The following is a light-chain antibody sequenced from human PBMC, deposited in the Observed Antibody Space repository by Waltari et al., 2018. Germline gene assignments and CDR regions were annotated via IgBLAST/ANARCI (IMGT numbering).Light chain of an antibody. CDR1: QSISSW. J-gene: IGKJ2*01. V-gene: IGKV1-5*01. Sequence: DIQMTQSPSTLSASVGDTVTISCRASQSISSWLAWYQQKPGKAPKLLIYGASILGSGGPSRFSGIGSGTEFTLTISSLQPDDFATYHCQQSYSTPYTFGQGTILE. CDR2: GAS. CDR3: QQSYSTPYT.